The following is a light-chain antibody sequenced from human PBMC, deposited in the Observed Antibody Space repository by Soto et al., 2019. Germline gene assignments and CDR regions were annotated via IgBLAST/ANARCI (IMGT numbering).Light chain of an antibody. CDR2: VVS. J-gene: IGLJ3*02. V-gene: IGLV2-14*01. CDR3: SSYTTSSSGV. CDR1: SSDVGGYNY. Sequence: QSALTQPASVSGSPRQAITISFTGTSSDVGGYNYVSWIQQHPGKAPKLMIYVVSNRPSRISNRFSVSKSGNTASLTISGLQAEDEADYYCSSYTTSSSGVFGGGTKLTVL.